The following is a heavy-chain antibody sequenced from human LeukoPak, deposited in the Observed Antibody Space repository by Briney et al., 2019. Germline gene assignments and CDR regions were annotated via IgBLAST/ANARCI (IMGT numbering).Heavy chain of an antibody. J-gene: IGHJ6*02. D-gene: IGHD2/OR15-2a*01. CDR3: ARNGLFLWSFSTPLRQKFYCRVL. Sequence: SETLSLTCSVCGGIFSGYYWSWLRQPPGKGLEWIGEINDSGSTNYNPSLKSRVTISVDTSKNQFSLKMRTVTAADTAAYYCARNGLFLWSFSTPLRQKFYCRVLWGQGTTVTVSS. CDR1: GGIFSGYY. V-gene: IGHV4-34*01. CDR2: INDSGST.